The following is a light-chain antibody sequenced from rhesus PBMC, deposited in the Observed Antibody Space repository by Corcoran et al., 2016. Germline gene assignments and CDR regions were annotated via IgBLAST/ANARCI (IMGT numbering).Light chain of an antibody. CDR2: DAS. CDR1: QGISSY. Sequence: DIQLTQSPSSLSASVGDRVTITCRASQGISSYLAWYQQKSGKAPKLLIYDASNLQSGVPSRFSGSGSGTQFTLTINSLQPEDFATYYCQQRNSYPYSFGQGTKVEIE. J-gene: IGKJ2*01. V-gene: IGKV1-38*01. CDR3: QQRNSYPYS.